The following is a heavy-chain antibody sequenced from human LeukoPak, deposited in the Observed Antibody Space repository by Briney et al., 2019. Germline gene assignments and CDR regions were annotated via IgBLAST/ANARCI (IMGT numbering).Heavy chain of an antibody. CDR1: GFTFDDYA. CDR3: AKEKLWFGELLLSMDV. J-gene: IGHJ6*02. V-gene: IGHV3-30*18. CDR2: ISYDGRNK. Sequence: GGSLRLSCAASGFTFDDYAMHWVRQAPGKGLEWVAVISYDGRNKYYADSVKGRFTISRDNSKNTLYLQMNSLRAEDTAVYYCAKEKLWFGELLLSMDVWGQGTTVTVPS. D-gene: IGHD3-10*01.